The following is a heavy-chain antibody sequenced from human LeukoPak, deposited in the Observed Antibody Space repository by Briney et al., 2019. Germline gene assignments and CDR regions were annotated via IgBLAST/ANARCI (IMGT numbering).Heavy chain of an antibody. Sequence: GGSLRLSCAASGFTFSGFYMSWIRQTPGRGLEWVSYISDRSTYTNYADSVKGRFTISRDNARNSLYLQMSSLRAEDTAVYYCARERRYCSGSSCSNWFDPWGQGTLVTVSS. D-gene: IGHD2-15*01. CDR3: ARERRYCSGSSCSNWFDP. V-gene: IGHV3-11*06. CDR2: ISDRSTYT. CDR1: GFTFSGFY. J-gene: IGHJ5*02.